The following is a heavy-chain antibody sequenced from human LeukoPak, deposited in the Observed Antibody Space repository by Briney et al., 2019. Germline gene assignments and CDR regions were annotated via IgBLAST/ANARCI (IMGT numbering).Heavy chain of an antibody. D-gene: IGHD5-18*01. CDR2: ISFDGNNK. CDR3: AKIREGGLQLWAPLDY. Sequence: PGGSLRLSCAASGFTFSFYGMHWVRQAPGKGLGWVAVISFDGNNKDYADSVKGRFTISRDNSKNTLYLQMNSLRAEDTAVYYCAKIREGGLQLWAPLDYWGQGTLVTVSS. CDR1: GFTFSFYG. J-gene: IGHJ4*02. V-gene: IGHV3-30*18.